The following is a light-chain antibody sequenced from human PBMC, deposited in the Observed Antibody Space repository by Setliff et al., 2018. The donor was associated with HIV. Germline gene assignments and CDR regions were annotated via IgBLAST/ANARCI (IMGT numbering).Light chain of an antibody. CDR1: SSDVGGHNH. Sequence: QSVLAQPASVSGSPGQSVTISCTGTSSDVGGHNHVSWYRQYPGKAPKLMIYEVTDRPSGVSSRFSGSKSGNTASLTISGLQAEDEADYHCSSYSTTNTWVFGGGTK. CDR3: SSYSTTNTWV. J-gene: IGLJ3*02. CDR2: EVT. V-gene: IGLV2-14*01.